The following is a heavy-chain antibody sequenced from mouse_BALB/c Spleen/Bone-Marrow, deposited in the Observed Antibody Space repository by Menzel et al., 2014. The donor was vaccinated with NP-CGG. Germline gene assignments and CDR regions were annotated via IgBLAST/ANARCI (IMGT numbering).Heavy chain of an antibody. V-gene: IGHV1-69*02. CDR2: IDPSDSYT. Sequence: VQLQQFGAELVKPGASVKLSCKASGYTFTSYWMHWVKQRPGQGLEWIGEIDPSDSYTNYNQKFKGKATLTVDKSSSTAYMQLSSLTSEDSAVYYCALIYYGNYDYAMDYWGQGTSVTVSS. D-gene: IGHD2-1*01. J-gene: IGHJ4*01. CDR1: GYTFTSYW. CDR3: ALIYYGNYDYAMDY.